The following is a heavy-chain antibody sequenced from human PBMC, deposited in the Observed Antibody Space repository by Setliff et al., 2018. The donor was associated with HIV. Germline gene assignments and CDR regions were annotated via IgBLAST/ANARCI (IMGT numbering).Heavy chain of an antibody. CDR3: ARDASTGWRTMGFDY. Sequence: ASVKVSCKASGYTFRTYAIHWVRQAPGQRLEWMGWIDPGNGNIYYSQKLQGRVTMTTDTSTSTAYMELRSLRSDDTAVYYCARDASTGWRTMGFDYWGQGTLVTVSS. CDR2: IDPGNGNI. D-gene: IGHD6-19*01. J-gene: IGHJ4*02. V-gene: IGHV1-3*01. CDR1: GYTFRTYA.